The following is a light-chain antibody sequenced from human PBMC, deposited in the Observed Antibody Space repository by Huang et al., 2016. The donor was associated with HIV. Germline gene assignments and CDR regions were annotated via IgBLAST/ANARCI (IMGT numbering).Light chain of an antibody. CDR3: LQYDRSPLT. CDR2: GAT. Sequence: DIVLTQSPGTLSLSPGETATFSCRASQSLRDTYIAWYQQRPGQAPRLLIDGATSRATGIPDRFSGSGSGTDFTLTINRLEPQDFAVYFCLQYDRSPLTFGGGTKVEL. CDR1: QSLRDTY. V-gene: IGKV3-20*01. J-gene: IGKJ4*01.